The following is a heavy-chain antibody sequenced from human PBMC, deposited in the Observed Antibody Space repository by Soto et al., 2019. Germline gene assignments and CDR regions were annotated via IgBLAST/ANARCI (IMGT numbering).Heavy chain of an antibody. CDR1: GGSISSSNW. D-gene: IGHD6-13*01. CDR3: ARVRAEQLGVYYFDY. J-gene: IGHJ4*02. CDR2: IYHSGST. V-gene: IGHV4-4*02. Sequence: GTLSLTCAVSGGSISSSNWWSWVRQPPGKGLEWIGEIYHSGSTNYNPSLKSRVTISVDKSKNQFSLKLSSVTAADTAVYYCARVRAEQLGVYYFDYWGQGTLVTVSS.